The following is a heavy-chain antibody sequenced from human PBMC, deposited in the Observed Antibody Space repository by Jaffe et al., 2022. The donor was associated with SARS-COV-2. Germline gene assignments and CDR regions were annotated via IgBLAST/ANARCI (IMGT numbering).Heavy chain of an antibody. Sequence: EVHLVESGGDLIQPGGSLRLSCAASGFTFSNYAMSWVRQAPGKGLECVSIISGSGDGAHHADSVEGRFTISRDNSRNIVYLQMHSLRAEDTAIYYCARALGPNCGADCYSRIFDSWGQGTLVTVSS. D-gene: IGHD2-21*02. CDR3: ARALGPNCGADCYSRIFDS. V-gene: IGHV3-23*04. J-gene: IGHJ4*02. CDR2: ISGSGDGA. CDR1: GFTFSNYA.